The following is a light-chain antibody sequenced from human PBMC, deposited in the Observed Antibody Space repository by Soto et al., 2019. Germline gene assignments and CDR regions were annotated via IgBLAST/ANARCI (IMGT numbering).Light chain of an antibody. CDR1: SSNIGGNS. CDR2: DDN. Sequence: QSVMTQPPSVSAAPGQKVTISCSGSSSNIGGNSVSWYQQLPGTAPKLLIYDDNKRPSGIPDRFSGSKSGTSATLGITGFQNGDEADYYCGSWDSSLSAYVFGTGTKVTVL. J-gene: IGLJ1*01. V-gene: IGLV1-51*01. CDR3: GSWDSSLSAYV.